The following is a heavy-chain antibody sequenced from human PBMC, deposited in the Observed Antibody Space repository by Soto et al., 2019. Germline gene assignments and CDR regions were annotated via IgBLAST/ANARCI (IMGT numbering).Heavy chain of an antibody. CDR2: INHSGST. Sequence: PSETLSLTCAVYGGSFSGYYWSWIRQPPGKGLEWIGEINHSGSTNYNPSLKSRVTISVDTSKNQFSLKLSSVTAADTAVYYCARAGDCSGGSCYLFDYLCQGTLVAVSS. V-gene: IGHV4-34*01. CDR1: GGSFSGYY. CDR3: ARAGDCSGGSCYLFDY. D-gene: IGHD2-15*01. J-gene: IGHJ4*02.